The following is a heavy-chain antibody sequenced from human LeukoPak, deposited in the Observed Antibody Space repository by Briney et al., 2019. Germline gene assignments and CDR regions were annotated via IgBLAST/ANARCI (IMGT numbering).Heavy chain of an antibody. CDR1: GFTFLSYN. J-gene: IGHJ6*03. Sequence: GGSLRLSCASCGFTFLSYNMNWVRQAPGKGLEGVTSISNTSSSYIYYADSVKGRLIISRDKSKNTPYLQMNSLRAEGTAVYYCARDRGSGWYNGYYYYMDVWGKGTTVTMSS. V-gene: IGHV3-21*01. CDR3: ARDRGSGWYNGYYYYMDV. D-gene: IGHD6-19*01. CDR2: ISNTSSSYI.